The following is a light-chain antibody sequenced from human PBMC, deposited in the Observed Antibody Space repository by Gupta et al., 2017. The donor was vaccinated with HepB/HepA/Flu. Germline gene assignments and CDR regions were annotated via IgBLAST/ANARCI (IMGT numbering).Light chain of an antibody. CDR3: QQYCCTPRT. V-gene: IGKV4-1*01. J-gene: IGKJ1*01. CDR2: WAS. Sequence: DIVMTQSPDSLAVSLGERATINCKSSQSVLYSSNNKNYLAWYQQKPGQPPKLLIYWASTRESGVPDRFSGSGSGTDFTLNISSLQAEDVAVYYCQQYCCTPRTFGQGTKVEIK. CDR1: QSVLYSSNNKNY.